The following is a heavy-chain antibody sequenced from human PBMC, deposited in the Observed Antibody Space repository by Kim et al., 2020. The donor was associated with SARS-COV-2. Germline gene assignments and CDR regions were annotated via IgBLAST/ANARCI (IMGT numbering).Heavy chain of an antibody. D-gene: IGHD2-2*01. V-gene: IGHV1-69*01. Sequence: DYAQRFQGSGTITADESTSTTYMEVSSLRSEDTAIYYCASSNTKEDAFDIWGQGTMVTVSS. CDR3: ASSNTKEDAFDI. J-gene: IGHJ3*02.